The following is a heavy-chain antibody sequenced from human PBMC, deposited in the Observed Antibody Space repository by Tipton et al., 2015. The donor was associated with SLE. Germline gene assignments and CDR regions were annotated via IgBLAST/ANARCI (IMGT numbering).Heavy chain of an antibody. CDR1: GGSISSYY. CDR2: IYYTGIT. V-gene: IGHV4-59*12. Sequence: TLSLTCSVSGGSISSYYWTWIRQPPGKGLEWIGYIYYTGITNYNPSLKSRVTISVDTSQNQFSLRLSSVTAADAAVYYCARESVAAAGIDYWGQGTLVAVSS. D-gene: IGHD6-13*01. J-gene: IGHJ4*02. CDR3: ARESVAAAGIDY.